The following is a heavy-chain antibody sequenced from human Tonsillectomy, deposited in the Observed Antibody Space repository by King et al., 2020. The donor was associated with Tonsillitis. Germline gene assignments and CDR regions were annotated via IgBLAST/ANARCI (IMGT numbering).Heavy chain of an antibody. Sequence: QLVQSGAEVTTPGSSVTVSCQASGGTFSRSGISCVRPAPGPGLSWLVLLLPLFGTAPYAPKFPDRVTLTADKSPSTAYMELSSLRSEDTAVYYCARDYDYSSSSFRLDVWGKGTTVTVSS. CDR1: GGTFSRSG. J-gene: IGHJ6*04. D-gene: IGHD6-6*01. CDR3: ARDYDYSSSSFRLDV. CDR2: LLPLFGTA. V-gene: IGHV1-69*06.